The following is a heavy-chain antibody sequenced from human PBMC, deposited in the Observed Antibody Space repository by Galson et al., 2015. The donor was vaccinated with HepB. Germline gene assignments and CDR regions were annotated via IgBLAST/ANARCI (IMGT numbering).Heavy chain of an antibody. CDR3: ARVDTAMAFWDI. J-gene: IGHJ3*02. V-gene: IGHV3-66*01. Sequence: SLRLSCAASGFTVSSNYMSWVRQAPGKGLEWVSVIYSGGSTYYADSVKGRFTISRDNSKNTLYLQMNSLRAEDTAVYYCARVDTAMAFWDIWGQGTMVTVSS. CDR1: GFTVSSNY. CDR2: IYSGGST. D-gene: IGHD5-18*01.